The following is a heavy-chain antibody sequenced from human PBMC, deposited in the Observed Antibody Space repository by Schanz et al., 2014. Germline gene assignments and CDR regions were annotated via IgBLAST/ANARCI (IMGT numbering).Heavy chain of an antibody. Sequence: EVQLLESGGGLVQPGGSLRLSCAASGFAFSSYAMTWVRQAPGMGLEWVSYVSRSTPDIYYADSVKGRFTMSRDNAKNSVFLQMNSLRAEDTAVYYCARKVVATIGGYYDNWGQGTLVIVSS. J-gene: IGHJ4*02. V-gene: IGHV3-48*01. CDR3: ARKVVATIGGYYDN. CDR1: GFAFSSYA. D-gene: IGHD5-12*01. CDR2: VSRSTPDI.